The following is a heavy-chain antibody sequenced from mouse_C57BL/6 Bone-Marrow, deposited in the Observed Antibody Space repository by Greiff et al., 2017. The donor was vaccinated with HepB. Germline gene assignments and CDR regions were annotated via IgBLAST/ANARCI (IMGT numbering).Heavy chain of an antibody. CDR2: INPGSGGT. D-gene: IGHD1-1*01. V-gene: IGHV1-54*01. J-gene: IGHJ2*01. Sequence: QVQLQQSGAELVRPGTSVKVSCKASGYAFTNYLIEWVKQRPGQGLEWIGVINPGSGGTNYNEKFKGKATLTADKSSSTAYMQLSSLTSEDSAVYFCARGGYYGSSYPYFDYWGQGTTLTVSS. CDR1: GYAFTNYL. CDR3: ARGGYYGSSYPYFDY.